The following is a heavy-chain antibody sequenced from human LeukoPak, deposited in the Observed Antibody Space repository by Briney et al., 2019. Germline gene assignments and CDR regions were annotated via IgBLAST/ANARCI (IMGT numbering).Heavy chain of an antibody. CDR3: AKDAQYYYGSGTYFDY. Sequence: GGSLRLSCAASGFTFNNHGMTWVRQAPGKGLEWVSFISSSGGSTYYADSVKGRFTISRDNSKNTLYLQMNSLRAGDTAVYYCAKDAQYYYGSGTYFDYWGQGTLVTVSS. CDR1: GFTFNNHG. CDR2: ISSSGGST. V-gene: IGHV3-23*01. J-gene: IGHJ4*02. D-gene: IGHD3-10*01.